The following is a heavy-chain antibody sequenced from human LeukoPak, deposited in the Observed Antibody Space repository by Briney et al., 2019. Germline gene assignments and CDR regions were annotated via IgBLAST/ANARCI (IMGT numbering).Heavy chain of an antibody. Sequence: SETLSLTCTVSGVSISTYYWSWIRQPPGKGLEWIGCIYYSGSTNYNPSLKSRVTISVDTSKNQFSLKLSSVTAADTAVYYCASQEYSSGWSKYDYWGQGTLVTVSS. CDR1: GVSISTYY. J-gene: IGHJ4*02. CDR2: IYYSGST. V-gene: IGHV4-59*08. CDR3: ASQEYSSGWSKYDY. D-gene: IGHD6-19*01.